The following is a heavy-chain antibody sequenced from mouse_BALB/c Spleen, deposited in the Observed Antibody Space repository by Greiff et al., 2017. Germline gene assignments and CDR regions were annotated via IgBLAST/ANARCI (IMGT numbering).Heavy chain of an antibody. J-gene: IGHJ3*01. Sequence: EVMLVESGPSLVKPSQTPSLTCSVTGDSITSGYWNWIRKFPGNKLEYMGYISYSGSTYYNPSLKSRISITRDTSKNQYYLQLNSVTTEDTATYYCASFYGNYAWFAYWGQGTLVTVSA. D-gene: IGHD2-1*01. CDR1: GDSITSGY. CDR2: ISYSGST. V-gene: IGHV3-8*02. CDR3: ASFYGNYAWFAY.